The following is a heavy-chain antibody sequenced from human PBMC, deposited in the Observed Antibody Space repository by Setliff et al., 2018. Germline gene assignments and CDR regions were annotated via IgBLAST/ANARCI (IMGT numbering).Heavy chain of an antibody. CDR2: ISSRSSTI. D-gene: IGHD3-16*02. CDR3: ARVPYDYVWGSYRFVPGNWFDP. V-gene: IGHV3-48*01. J-gene: IGHJ5*02. Sequence: GGSLRLSCAASGFTFSSYSMNWVRQAPGKGLEWVSYISSRSSTISYADSVKGRFTISRDKAKNALYLQMNSLRAEDTAVYYCARVPYDYVWGSYRFVPGNWFDPWGQGTLVTVSS. CDR1: GFTFSSYS.